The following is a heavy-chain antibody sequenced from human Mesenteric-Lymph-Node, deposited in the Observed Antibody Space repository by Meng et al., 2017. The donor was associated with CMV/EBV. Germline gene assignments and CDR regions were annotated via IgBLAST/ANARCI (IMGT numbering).Heavy chain of an antibody. J-gene: IGHJ4*02. D-gene: IGHD3-22*01. Sequence: GSLRLSCTVSGYSISSGYYWGWIRQPPGKGLEWIGSIYHSGSTYYNPSLKSRVTISVDTSKNQFSLKLSSVTTADTAVYYCARLKYYYDSSGYYYFDYWGQGTLVTVSS. CDR2: IYHSGST. CDR3: ARLKYYYDSSGYYYFDY. V-gene: IGHV4-38-2*02. CDR1: GYSISSGYY.